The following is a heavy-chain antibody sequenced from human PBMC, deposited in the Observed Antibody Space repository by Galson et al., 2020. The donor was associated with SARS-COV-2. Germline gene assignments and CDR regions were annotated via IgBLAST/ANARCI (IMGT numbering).Heavy chain of an antibody. CDR3: AREASWAMFGMDV. Sequence: GGSLRLSCAVSGFTFNSYTMTWVRQAPGKGPEWVSSISSNSAYIYYVDSLKGRFTISRDNAKNSLYLQMNSLRAEDTAVYYCAREASWAMFGMDVWGQGTTVTVSS. CDR1: GFTFNSYT. D-gene: IGHD1-26*01. V-gene: IGHV3-21*01. J-gene: IGHJ6*02. CDR2: ISSNSAYI.